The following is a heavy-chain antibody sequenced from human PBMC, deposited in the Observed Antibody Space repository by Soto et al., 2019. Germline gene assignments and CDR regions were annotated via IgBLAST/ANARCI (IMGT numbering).Heavy chain of an antibody. V-gene: IGHV1-69*01. CDR2: IIPKFGTT. CDR3: ARGPPSGSFSLTPRY. Sequence: QVQLVQSGAEVKKPGSSVKVSCKVSGGTFSTYPINWVRQAPGQGLEFMGGIIPKFGTTNYAQKFRGTVTITADESTSTAYMELNNLRSEDTAVYYCARGPPSGSFSLTPRYWGQGTLVTVSS. J-gene: IGHJ4*02. CDR1: GGTFSTYP. D-gene: IGHD1-26*01.